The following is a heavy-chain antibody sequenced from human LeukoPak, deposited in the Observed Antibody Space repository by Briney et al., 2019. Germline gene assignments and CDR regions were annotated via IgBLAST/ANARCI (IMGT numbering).Heavy chain of an antibody. CDR3: ATNTMVRGVIRYCFDY. V-gene: IGHV1-24*01. CDR1: GYTLTELS. CDR2: FDPEDGET. Sequence: ASVKVSCKVSGYTLTELSMHWVRQALGKGLEWMGGFDPEDGETIYAQKFQGRVTMTEDTSTDTAYMELSSLRSEDTAVYYCATNTMVRGVIRYCFDYWGQGTLVTVSS. J-gene: IGHJ4*02. D-gene: IGHD3-10*01.